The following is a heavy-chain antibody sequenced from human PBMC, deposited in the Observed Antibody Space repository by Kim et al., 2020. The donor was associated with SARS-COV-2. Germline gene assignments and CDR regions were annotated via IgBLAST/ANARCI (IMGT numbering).Heavy chain of an antibody. J-gene: IGHJ6*02. D-gene: IGHD6-19*01. CDR3: ARGIAVAALKSGMDV. Sequence: QKFQGRVTITADESPSTAYMELSSLRSEDTAVYYCARGIAVAALKSGMDVWGQGTTVTVSS. V-gene: IGHV1-69*01.